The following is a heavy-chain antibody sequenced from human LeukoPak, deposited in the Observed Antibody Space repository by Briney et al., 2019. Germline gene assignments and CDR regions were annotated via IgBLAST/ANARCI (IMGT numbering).Heavy chain of an antibody. CDR3: AGYCSGGSCYSVPYSRNWFDP. D-gene: IGHD2-15*01. J-gene: IGHJ5*02. V-gene: IGHV4-31*03. CDR2: IYYSGST. CDR1: GGSISSGGYY. Sequence: SETLSLTCTVSGGSISSGGYYWSWIRQHPGKGLEWIGYIYYSGSTYYNPSLKSRVTISVDTFKNQFSLKLSSVTAADTAVYYCAGYCSGGSCYSVPYSRNWFDPWGQGTLVTVSS.